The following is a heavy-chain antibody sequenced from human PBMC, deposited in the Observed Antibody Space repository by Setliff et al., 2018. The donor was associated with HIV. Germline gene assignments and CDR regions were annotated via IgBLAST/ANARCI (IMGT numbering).Heavy chain of an antibody. D-gene: IGHD2-2*01. Sequence: CTVSGGSIRNYYWSWIRQSAGRGLEWIGRVHKSGNTDYNPSLKGRVTMSVDTSKNQFFLKLTSMTAADTAIYYCARDMEDFGVLPSAPFDPWGRGTLVTVSS. V-gene: IGHV4-4*07. J-gene: IGHJ5*02. CDR3: ARDMEDFGVLPSAPFDP. CDR1: GGSIRNYY. CDR2: VHKSGNT.